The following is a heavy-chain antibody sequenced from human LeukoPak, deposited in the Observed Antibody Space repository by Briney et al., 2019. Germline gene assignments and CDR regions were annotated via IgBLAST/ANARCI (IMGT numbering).Heavy chain of an antibody. J-gene: IGHJ4*02. CDR2: MNSDGSST. CDR3: AREPPPNPGYSDY. V-gene: IGHV3-74*01. Sequence: PGGSLRLSCAGSGFTFSRDWLHRVRQAPGKGLGWVSRMNSDGSSTTYADSVKGRFTLSRDNAKIRLYLQMNSLSVEDTAVYYCAREPPPNPGYSDYGGQGTLVTVSS. CDR1: GFTFSRDW. D-gene: IGHD5-12*01.